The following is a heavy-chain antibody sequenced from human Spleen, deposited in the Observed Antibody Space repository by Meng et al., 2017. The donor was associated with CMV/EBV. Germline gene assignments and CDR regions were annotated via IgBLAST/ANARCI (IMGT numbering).Heavy chain of an antibody. J-gene: IGHJ6*02. V-gene: IGHV3-74*01. Sequence: GESLKISCAASGFTFSSDWMHWVRQAPGKGLVWVSRINGDGSSTSYADSVKGRFTISRDNAKNTLYLQMNSLRAEDTAVYYCAKDLGSYYYDSSGYYGNYGMDVWGQGTTVTVSS. D-gene: IGHD3-22*01. CDR2: INGDGSST. CDR3: AKDLGSYYYDSSGYYGNYGMDV. CDR1: GFTFSSDW.